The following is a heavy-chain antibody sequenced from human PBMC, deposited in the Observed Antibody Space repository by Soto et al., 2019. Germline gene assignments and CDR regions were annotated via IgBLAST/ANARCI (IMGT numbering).Heavy chain of an antibody. Sequence: QVQLVESGGGVVQPGRSLRLSCAASGFTFSSYAMHWVRQAPGKGLEWVAVISYDGSNKYYADSVKGRFTISRDNSKNTLYLQMNSLRAEDTAVYYCARAVIGEYVLDYWGQGTLVTVSS. J-gene: IGHJ4*02. V-gene: IGHV3-30-3*01. CDR1: GFTFSSYA. CDR3: ARAVIGEYVLDY. D-gene: IGHD4-17*01. CDR2: ISYDGSNK.